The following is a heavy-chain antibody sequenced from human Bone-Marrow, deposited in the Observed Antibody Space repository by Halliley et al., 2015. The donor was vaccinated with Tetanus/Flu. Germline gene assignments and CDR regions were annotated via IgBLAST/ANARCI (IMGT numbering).Heavy chain of an antibody. Sequence: MGRISPYNGNRNYAQKFQVRLTMTTDTSTSTAYMDLTSLRSDDTAVYYCAREGYDFWSGYFNYWGQGTLVTVSS. V-gene: IGHV1-18*01. CDR3: AREGYDFWSGYFNY. CDR2: ISPYNGNR. D-gene: IGHD3-3*01. J-gene: IGHJ4*02.